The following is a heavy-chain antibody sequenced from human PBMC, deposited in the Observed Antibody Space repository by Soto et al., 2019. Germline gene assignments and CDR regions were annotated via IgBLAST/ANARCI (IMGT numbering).Heavy chain of an antibody. V-gene: IGHV1-18*04. Sequence: QIKLVQSGPEVKKPGASVRLSSTASGYSLVIHGISWVRQAPGQGLEWMEWIGPYKGGTKYEQRLHGRVTATTDTHASSVYMELRNLGPDDTAVYYCARDVQHWWDYATGGFDYWGQGTLVAVSS. CDR3: ARDVQHWWDYATGGFDY. CDR1: GYSLVIHG. J-gene: IGHJ4*01. D-gene: IGHD2-8*02. CDR2: IGPYKGGT.